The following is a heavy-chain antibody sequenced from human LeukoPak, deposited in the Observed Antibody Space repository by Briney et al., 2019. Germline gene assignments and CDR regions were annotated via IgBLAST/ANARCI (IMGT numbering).Heavy chain of an antibody. J-gene: IGHJ4*02. D-gene: IGHD6-19*01. CDR1: GFTFSDYY. CDR2: ISSSGSTI. V-gene: IGHV3-11*01. CDR3: ARALLGIAVAFDY. Sequence: GGSLRLSCAASGFTFSDYYMSWIRQAPGKGLEWVSYISSSGSTICYADSVKGRFTISRDNAKNSLYLQMNSLRAEDTAVYYCARALLGIAVAFDYWGQGTLVTVSS.